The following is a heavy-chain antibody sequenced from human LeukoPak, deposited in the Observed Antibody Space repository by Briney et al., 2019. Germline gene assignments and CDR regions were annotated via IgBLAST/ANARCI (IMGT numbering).Heavy chain of an antibody. CDR1: GFTFSSYA. CDR2: ISSSSSYI. J-gene: IGHJ5*02. CDR3: ARDRSDCSGGSCYSFFSSQPPWFDP. Sequence: PGGSLRLSCAASGFTFSSYAMSWVRQAPGKGLEWVSSISSSSSYIYYADSVKGRFTISRDNAKNSLYLQMNSLRAEDTAVYYCARDRSDCSGGSCYSFFSSQPPWFDPWGQGTLVTVSS. V-gene: IGHV3-21*01. D-gene: IGHD2-15*01.